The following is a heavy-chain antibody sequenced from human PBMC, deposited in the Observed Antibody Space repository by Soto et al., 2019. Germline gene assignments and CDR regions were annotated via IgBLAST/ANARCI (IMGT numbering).Heavy chain of an antibody. CDR1: GGSFSGYY. CDR3: SRSLNS. CDR2: INHSGST. J-gene: IGHJ4*02. Sequence: PSETLSLTCAVYGGSFSGYYWSWIRQPPGKGLEWIGEINHSGSTNYNPSLKSRVTISVDTSKNQFSLKLSSVTAEDSALYYCSRSLNSWGQGTLVTVSS. V-gene: IGHV4-34*01.